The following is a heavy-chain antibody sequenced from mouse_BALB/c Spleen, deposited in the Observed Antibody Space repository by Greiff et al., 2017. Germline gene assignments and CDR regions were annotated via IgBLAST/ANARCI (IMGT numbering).Heavy chain of an antibody. J-gene: IGHJ3*01. D-gene: IGHD2-2*01. V-gene: IGHV14-3*02. CDR3: ARGGGYDGLFAY. Sequence: VQLKESGAELVKPGASVKLSCTASGFNIKDTYMHWVKQRPEQGLEWIGRIDPANGNTKYDPKFQGKATITADTSSNTAYLQLSSLTSEDTAVYYCARGGGYDGLFAYWGQGTLVTVSA. CDR1: GFNIKDTY. CDR2: IDPANGNT.